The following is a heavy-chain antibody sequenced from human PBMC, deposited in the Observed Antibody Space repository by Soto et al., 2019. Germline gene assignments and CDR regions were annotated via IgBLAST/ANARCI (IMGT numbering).Heavy chain of an antibody. CDR2: ISYDGSNK. J-gene: IGHJ4*02. Sequence: QVQLVESGGGVVQPGRSLRLSCAASGFTFSSYAMHWVRQAPGKGLEWVAVISYDGSNKYYADSVKGRFTISRDNSKNTLYLQMNSLRAEDTAVYYCARESDIVATIPTFDDWGEGTLVTVSS. CDR1: GFTFSSYA. CDR3: ARESDIVATIPTFDD. V-gene: IGHV3-30-3*01. D-gene: IGHD5-12*01.